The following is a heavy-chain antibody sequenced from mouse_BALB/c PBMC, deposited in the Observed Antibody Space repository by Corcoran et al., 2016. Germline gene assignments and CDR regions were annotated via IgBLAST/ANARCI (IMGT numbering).Heavy chain of an antibody. V-gene: IGHV9-1*02. CDR3: SREPYAMDY. CDR2: INTYTGEP. CDR1: GYTFTNYG. Sequence: QNQLVQSGPELNKPAEPVKISCKASGYTFTNYGMNWLKPVPGKGLKRMGWINTYTGEPTYADDFKGRFAFSLETSASTAYLQINHLKNEDMATYFCSREPYAMDYCGQGTSVTVSS. J-gene: IGHJ4*01.